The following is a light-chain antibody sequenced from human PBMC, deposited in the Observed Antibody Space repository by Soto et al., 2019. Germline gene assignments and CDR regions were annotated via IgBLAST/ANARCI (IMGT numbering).Light chain of an antibody. CDR1: SSDVGNYNY. V-gene: IGLV2-14*01. Sequence: QSALTQPASVSGSPGQSITISCTGTSSDVGNYNYVAWYQHYPGKAPKVIIYEVTNRPSGVSNRFSGSKSGNTASLTISGLQAEDEAEYYCSSYTGSSTYVFGSGTKLTVL. J-gene: IGLJ1*01. CDR2: EVT. CDR3: SSYTGSSTYV.